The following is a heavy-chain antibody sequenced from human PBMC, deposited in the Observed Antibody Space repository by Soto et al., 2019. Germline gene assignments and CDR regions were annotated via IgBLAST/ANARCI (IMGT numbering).Heavy chain of an antibody. CDR1: GYTFTSYG. D-gene: IGHD3-3*01. J-gene: IGHJ4*02. V-gene: IGHV1-18*01. CDR3: ASTPDFWSGSPPGY. Sequence: ASVKVSCKASGYTFTSYGISWVRQAPGQGLEWMGWISAYNGNTNYAQKLQGRVTMTTDTSTSTAYMELRSLRSDDTAVYYCASTPDFWSGSPPGYWGQGTLVTVSS. CDR2: ISAYNGNT.